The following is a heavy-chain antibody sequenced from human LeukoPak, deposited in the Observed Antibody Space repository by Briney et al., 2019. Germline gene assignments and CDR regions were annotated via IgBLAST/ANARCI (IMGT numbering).Heavy chain of an antibody. D-gene: IGHD5-18*01. CDR3: ARTGLIQLWLRSYNWFDP. V-gene: IGHV4-39*01. Sequence: SETLSLTCTVSGGSISSSSYYWGWIRQPPGKGLGWIGSIYYSGSTYYNPSLKSRVTISVDTSKNQFSLKLSSVTAADTAVYYCARTGLIQLWLRSYNWFDPWGQGTLVTVSS. CDR2: IYYSGST. J-gene: IGHJ5*02. CDR1: GGSISSSSYY.